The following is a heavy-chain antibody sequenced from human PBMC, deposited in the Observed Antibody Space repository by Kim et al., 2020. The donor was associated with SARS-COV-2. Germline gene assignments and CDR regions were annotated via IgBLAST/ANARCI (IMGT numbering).Heavy chain of an antibody. CDR3: ARVKGKGVAAAGTGFVWFDP. D-gene: IGHD6-13*01. CDR1: GFTFSDYY. V-gene: IGHV3-11*01. J-gene: IGHJ5*02. CDR2: ISSSGSTI. Sequence: GGSLRLSCAASGFTFSDYYMSWIRQAPGKGLEWVSYISSSGSTIYYADSVKGRFTISRDNAKNSLYLQMNSLRAEDTAVYYCARVKGKGVAAAGTGFVWFDPWGQGTLVTVSS.